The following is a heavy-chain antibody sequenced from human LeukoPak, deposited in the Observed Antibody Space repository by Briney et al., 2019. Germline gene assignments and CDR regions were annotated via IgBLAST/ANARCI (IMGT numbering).Heavy chain of an antibody. J-gene: IGHJ4*02. D-gene: IGHD2-2*01. CDR1: GGSISSGGYD. Sequence: SQSLSLTCTVSGGSISSGGYDWSWILQPPGKGLEWIGYIYHRQSTYYNPCLKCRVTISVDRSKNQLSRALSSLTAADTAVYYCARGSATSNDYWGQGTLVTVSS. CDR3: ARGSATSNDY. CDR2: IYHRQST. V-gene: IGHV4-30-2*01.